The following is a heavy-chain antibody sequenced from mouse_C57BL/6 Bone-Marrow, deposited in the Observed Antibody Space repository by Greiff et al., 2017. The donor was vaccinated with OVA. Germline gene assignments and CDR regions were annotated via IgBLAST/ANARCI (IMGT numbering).Heavy chain of an antibody. CDR1: GFTFTDYY. CDR2: IRNKANGYTT. J-gene: IGHJ3*01. D-gene: IGHD4-1*01. CDR3: AVLTSWFAY. Sequence: EVMLVESGGGLVQPGGSLSLSCAASGFTFTDYYMSWVRQPPGKALEWLGFIRNKANGYTTEYSASVKGRVIISRDNSQSILYLQMNALRAEYISTYYCAVLTSWFAYWGQGTLVTVSA. V-gene: IGHV7-3*01.